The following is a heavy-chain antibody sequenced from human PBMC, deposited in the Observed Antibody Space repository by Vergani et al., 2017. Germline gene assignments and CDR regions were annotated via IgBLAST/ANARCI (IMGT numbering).Heavy chain of an antibody. CDR2: ISSRSTYI. D-gene: IGHD3-22*01. CDR1: GFTFSRYS. J-gene: IGHJ4*02. CDR3: APGDYDSSGTEYYFDY. Sequence: EVRLVESGGGLVKPGGSLRLSCAASGFTFSRYSMNWVRQAPGKGLEWVSAISSRSTYIFYADSLKGRFTISRDNAKNSLYLQMNSLRAEDTAVYYCAPGDYDSSGTEYYFDYWGQGTLVTVSS. V-gene: IGHV3-21*01.